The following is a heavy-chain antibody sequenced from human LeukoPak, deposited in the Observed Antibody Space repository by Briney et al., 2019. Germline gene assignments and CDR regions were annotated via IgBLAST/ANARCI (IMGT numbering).Heavy chain of an antibody. D-gene: IGHD3-10*01. J-gene: IGHJ5*02. Sequence: GGSLRLSCAASGFTFSSYALSWVRQAPGKGLEWVSAISGSGVSTYYADSVQGRFTISRDNSENTLYLQMNSLRAEDAALYFCAKDRGGDYYGSGSYHNWFDPWGQGTLVTVSS. CDR3: AKDRGGDYYGSGSYHNWFDP. CDR1: GFTFSSYA. V-gene: IGHV3-23*01. CDR2: ISGSGVST.